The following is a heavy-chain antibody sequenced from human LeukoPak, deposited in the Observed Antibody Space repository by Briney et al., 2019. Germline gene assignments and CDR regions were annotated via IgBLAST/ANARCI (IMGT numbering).Heavy chain of an antibody. V-gene: IGHV4-30-2*06. D-gene: IGHD4-17*01. CDR1: GGSISSGPYF. Sequence: SETRSLTCSVSGGSISSGPYFWSRIRQSPGQGLEWIGYIWPSGSTNYNPSLSGRVAISLDKSRNHFTLMVTAVTAADTAVYYCARPTHNNGDYTDWGQGTLVTVSS. CDR2: IWPSGST. J-gene: IGHJ4*02. CDR3: ARPTHNNGDYTD.